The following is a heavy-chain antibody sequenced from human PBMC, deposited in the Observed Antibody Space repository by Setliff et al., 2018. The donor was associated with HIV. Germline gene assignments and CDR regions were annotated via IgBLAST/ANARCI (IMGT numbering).Heavy chain of an antibody. CDR2: IIPIFGTA. J-gene: IGHJ5*02. CDR1: GGAFSSYA. D-gene: IGHD3-16*02. Sequence: ASVKVSCKASGGAFSSYALSWVRQAPGQGLEWMGGIIPIFGTANYAQKFQGRVTITTDESTSTAYMELSSLRSEDTAVYYCARAEYYEYVWGSYPDSWSDPWGQGTLVTVSS. CDR3: ARAEYYEYVWGSYPDSWSDP. V-gene: IGHV1-69*05.